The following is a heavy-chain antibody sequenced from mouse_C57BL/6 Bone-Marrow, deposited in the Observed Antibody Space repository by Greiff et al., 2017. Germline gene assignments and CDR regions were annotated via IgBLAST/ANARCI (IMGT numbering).Heavy chain of an antibody. V-gene: IGHV14-4*01. CDR2: IDPENGDT. D-gene: IGHD1-1*01. CDR1: GFNIKDDY. J-gene: IGHJ4*01. CDR3: TPSSHAMDY. Sequence: EVQLQQSGAELVRPGASVMLSCTASGFNIKDDYMHWVKQRPEQGLEWIGWIDPENGDTEYASKFQGKATITADTSSNTAYLQLSSLTSEDTAVYYCTPSSHAMDYWGQGTSVTVSS.